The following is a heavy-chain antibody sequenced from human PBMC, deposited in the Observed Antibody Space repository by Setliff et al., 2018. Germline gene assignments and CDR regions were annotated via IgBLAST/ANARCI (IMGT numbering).Heavy chain of an antibody. CDR1: GGSISSGDYY. J-gene: IGHJ4*02. D-gene: IGHD3-22*01. Sequence: PSETLSLTCTVSGGSISSGDYYWSWIRQPPGKGLEWIGRIYTSGSTNYNPSLKSRVTMFVDTSKNQFSLMLYSVTAADTAIYYCARYDSSGYSENYYFDYWGQGTLVTVSS. CDR2: IYTSGST. V-gene: IGHV4-61*02. CDR3: ARYDSSGYSENYYFDY.